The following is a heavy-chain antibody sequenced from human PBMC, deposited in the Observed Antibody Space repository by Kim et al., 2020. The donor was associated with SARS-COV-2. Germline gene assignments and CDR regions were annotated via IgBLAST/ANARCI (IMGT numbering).Heavy chain of an antibody. CDR2: IGSTYSST. V-gene: IGHV3-23*01. CDR1: GFTLTTYA. J-gene: IGHJ4*01. CDR3: AKDRVPATSEPPELDY. D-gene: IGHD1-1*01. Sequence: GGSLRLSCATSGFTLTTYAMSWVRQAPGKGLEWVSTIGSTYSSTYYADSVRGRFTISRDISKNTLYLQMTSLRADDTAVYYCAKDRVPATSEPPELDYWG.